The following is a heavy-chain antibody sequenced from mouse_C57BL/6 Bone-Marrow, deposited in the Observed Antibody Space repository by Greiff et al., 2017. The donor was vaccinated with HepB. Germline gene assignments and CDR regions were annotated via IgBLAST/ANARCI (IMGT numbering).Heavy chain of an antibody. CDR2: IDPETGGT. CDR3: TMDYYGGGYAMDY. CDR1: GYTFTDYE. V-gene: IGHV1-15*01. J-gene: IGHJ4*01. Sequence: VLLQQSGAELVRPGASVTLSCKASGYTFTDYEMHWVKQTPVHGLEWIGAIDPETGGTAYNQKFKGKAILTADKSSSTAYMELRSLTSEDSAVYYCTMDYYGGGYAMDYWGQGTSVTVSS. D-gene: IGHD1-1*01.